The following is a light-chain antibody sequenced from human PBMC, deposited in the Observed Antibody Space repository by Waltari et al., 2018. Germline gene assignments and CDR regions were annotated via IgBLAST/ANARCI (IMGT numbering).Light chain of an antibody. Sequence: QSALTQPASVSGSPGQSIPISCAGTSSYVGSYNLVFCSQHHPGKAPKLIIYAVTKPTSGVSNGFSVSKSASTSPLGIAGLQAEDEAEYQCGSRAGSSTVVVFGGGTRLTVL. CDR3: GSRAGSSTVVV. V-gene: IGLV2-23*02. CDR2: AVT. J-gene: IGLJ2*01. CDR1: SSYVGSYNL.